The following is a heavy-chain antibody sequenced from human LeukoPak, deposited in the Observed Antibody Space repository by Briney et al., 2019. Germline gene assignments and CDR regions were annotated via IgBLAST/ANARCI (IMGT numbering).Heavy chain of an antibody. V-gene: IGHV4-34*01. D-gene: IGHD3-10*01. CDR2: INHSGST. CDR1: GGSFSGYY. CDR3: ARGRVSGRNPSPFDY. Sequence: PSETLSLTCAVYGGSFSGYYWSWIRQPPGKGLEWMGEINHSGSTNYNPSLKSRVTISVDTSKNQFSLKLSSVTAADTAVYYCARGRVSGRNPSPFDYWGQGTLVTVSS. J-gene: IGHJ4*02.